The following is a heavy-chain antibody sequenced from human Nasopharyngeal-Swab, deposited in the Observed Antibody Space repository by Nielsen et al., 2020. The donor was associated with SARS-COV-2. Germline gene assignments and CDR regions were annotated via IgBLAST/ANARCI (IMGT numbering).Heavy chain of an antibody. CDR1: GFTFSSYW. J-gene: IGHJ3*02. CDR3: ARGYDSSGYLRPIDAFDI. D-gene: IGHD3-22*01. V-gene: IGHV3-7*01. Sequence: GGSLRLSCAASGFTFSSYWMSWVRQAPGKGLEWVANIKQDGSEKYYVDSVKGRFTISRDNAKNSLYLQMNRLRAGDTAVYYCARGYDSSGYLRPIDAFDIWGQGTMVTVSS. CDR2: IKQDGSEK.